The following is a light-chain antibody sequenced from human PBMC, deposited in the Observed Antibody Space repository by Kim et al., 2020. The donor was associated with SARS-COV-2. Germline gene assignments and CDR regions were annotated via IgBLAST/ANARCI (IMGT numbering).Light chain of an antibody. J-gene: IGKJ5*01. CDR1: QSVLSSSNNKNY. V-gene: IGKV4-1*01. CDR3: QEYYSTPLT. Sequence: DIVMTQSPDSLAVSLGERATINCKSSQSVLSSSNNKNYLVWYRQKPGQPPKQLIYWSSTRESGVPDRFSGSGSGTDFTLTISSLQAEDVAVYYCQEYYSTPLTFGQVTRLEI. CDR2: WSS.